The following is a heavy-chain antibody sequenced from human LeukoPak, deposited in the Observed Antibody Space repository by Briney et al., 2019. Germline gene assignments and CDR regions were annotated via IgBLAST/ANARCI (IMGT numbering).Heavy chain of an antibody. CDR1: GDTVSSNSAT. J-gene: IGHJ5*02. Sequence: SQTLSLTCAISGDTVSSNSATWNWIRHSPSRGLEWLGRTYYRSKYYYHYAVSVKRRITINPDSSTNQFSLQLNPVTLEDTAVYYCARSGRVATIPYNWSDPWGQGTLVTVSS. V-gene: IGHV6-1*01. CDR2: TYYRSKYYY. CDR3: ARSGRVATIPYNWSDP. D-gene: IGHD5-12*01.